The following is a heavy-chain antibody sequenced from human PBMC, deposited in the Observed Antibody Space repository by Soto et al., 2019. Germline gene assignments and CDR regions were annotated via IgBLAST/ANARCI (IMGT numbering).Heavy chain of an antibody. D-gene: IGHD3-3*01. CDR3: AKAVRFLEWNDAFDI. Sequence: QVQLVESGGGVVQPGRSLRLSCAASGFTFSSYGRHWVRQAPGKGLEWVAVISYDGSNKYYADSVKGRFTISRDNSKNTLYLQMNSLRAEDTAVYYCAKAVRFLEWNDAFDIWGQGTMVTVSS. V-gene: IGHV3-30*18. CDR1: GFTFSSYG. J-gene: IGHJ3*02. CDR2: ISYDGSNK.